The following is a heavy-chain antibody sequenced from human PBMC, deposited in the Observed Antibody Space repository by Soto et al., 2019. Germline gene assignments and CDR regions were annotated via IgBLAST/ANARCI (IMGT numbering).Heavy chain of an antibody. Sequence: SSETLSLTCTVSGGSVSSGSYYWSWIRQPPGKGLEWIGYIYYSGSTNYNPSLKSRVTISVDTSKNQFSLKLSSVTAADTAVYYCARDLGYYYDSSGYSFDYWGQGTLVTVSS. CDR1: GGSVSSGSYY. D-gene: IGHD3-22*01. J-gene: IGHJ4*02. CDR2: IYYSGST. CDR3: ARDLGYYYDSSGYSFDY. V-gene: IGHV4-61*01.